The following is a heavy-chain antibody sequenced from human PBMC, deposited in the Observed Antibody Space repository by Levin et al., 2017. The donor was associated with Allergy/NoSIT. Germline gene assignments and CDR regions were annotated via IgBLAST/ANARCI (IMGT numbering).Heavy chain of an antibody. J-gene: IGHJ4*02. CDR1: GFTFSSYG. CDR2: ISYDGSNK. V-gene: IGHV3-30*18. Sequence: GGSLRLSCAASGFTFSSYGMHWVRQAPGKGLEWVAVISYDGSNKYYADSVKGRFTISRDNSKNTLYLQMNSLRAEDTAVYYCAKAGLGDFYFDYWGQGTLVTVSS. CDR3: AKAGLGDFYFDY. D-gene: IGHD3-10*01.